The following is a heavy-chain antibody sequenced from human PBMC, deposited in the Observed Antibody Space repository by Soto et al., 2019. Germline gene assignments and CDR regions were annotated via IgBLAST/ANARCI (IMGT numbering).Heavy chain of an antibody. D-gene: IGHD3-10*01. V-gene: IGHV4-4*07. J-gene: IGHJ4*02. CDR1: GGSINSYW. Sequence: PSETLSLTCSVSGGSINSYWWSWIRQPAGKGLEWIGRVYSSGTTDYNPSLNSRATLSVETSKYQFSLKLSSVTAADTAVYYCARDIGSYAYGEGYWGQGIQVTSPQ. CDR2: VYSSGTT. CDR3: ARDIGSYAYGEGY.